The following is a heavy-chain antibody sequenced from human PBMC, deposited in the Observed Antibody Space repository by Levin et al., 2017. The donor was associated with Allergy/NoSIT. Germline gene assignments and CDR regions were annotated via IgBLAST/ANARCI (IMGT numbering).Heavy chain of an antibody. CDR3: ARVRYGRQLDYYFDY. J-gene: IGHJ4*02. Sequence: GESLKISCAASGFTFSDYYMSWIRQAPGKGLEWVSYISSSGSTIYYADSVKGRFTISRDNAKNSLYLKMNSLRAEDTAVYYCARVRYGRQLDYYFDYWGQGTLVTVSS. V-gene: IGHV3-11*01. CDR2: ISSSGSTI. D-gene: IGHD6-6*01. CDR1: GFTFSDYY.